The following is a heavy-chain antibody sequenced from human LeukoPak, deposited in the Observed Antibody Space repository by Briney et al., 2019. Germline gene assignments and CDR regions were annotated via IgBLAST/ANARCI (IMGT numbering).Heavy chain of an antibody. CDR3: AIDPSRFDP. CDR2: INTNTGNP. CDR1: GYTFTSYA. V-gene: IGHV7-4-1*02. J-gene: IGHJ5*02. Sequence: ASVKVSCKASGYTFTSYAMNWVRQAPGQGLEWIGWINTNTGNPTYAQGSTGRFVFSLDTSVSTAYLQISSLKAEDTAVYYCAIDPSRFDPWGQGTLVTVSS.